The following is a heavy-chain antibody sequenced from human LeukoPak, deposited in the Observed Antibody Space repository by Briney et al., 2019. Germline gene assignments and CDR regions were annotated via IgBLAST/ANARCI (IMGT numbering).Heavy chain of an antibody. CDR2: ISSSGSTI. D-gene: IGHD3-9*01. J-gene: IGHJ4*02. Sequence: PGGSLRLSCAASGFTFSDYYMSWIRQAPGKGLEWVSYISSSGSTIYYADSVKGRFTISRDNAKNSLYLQMNSLRAEDTAVYYCARVSSSHYDILTGYYFDYWGQGTLVTVSS. CDR3: ARVSSSHYDILTGYYFDY. V-gene: IGHV3-11*01. CDR1: GFTFSDYY.